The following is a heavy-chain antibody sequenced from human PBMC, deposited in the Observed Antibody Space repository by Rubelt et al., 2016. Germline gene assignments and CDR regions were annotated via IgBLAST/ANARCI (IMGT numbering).Heavy chain of an antibody. Sequence: QVQLVRSGAEVKKPGASVKVSCKASGYTFTGYSMHWVRQAPGPGLEWMGWINPNSGGTNHAQKCQGRVTMTRDTSISTGYMELSRLRSDDTAVYYCASSSGSYYSLDYWGQGTLVTVSS. CDR1: GYTFTGYS. CDR2: INPNSGGT. J-gene: IGHJ4*02. D-gene: IGHD1-26*01. V-gene: IGHV1-2*02. CDR3: ASSSGSYYSLDY.